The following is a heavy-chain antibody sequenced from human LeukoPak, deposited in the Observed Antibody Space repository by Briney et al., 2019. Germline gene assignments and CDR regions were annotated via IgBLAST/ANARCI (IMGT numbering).Heavy chain of an antibody. Sequence: SQSLSLTCTVSGDSVSGHYWSWIRQTPGKGLEWIGYVSYSGGTNYNPSLKRRVSISLDTSKNQFSLKLSSPAAADPAVYYCARAPMAITTSAFPDAFDFWGQGTMVTVSS. D-gene: IGHD5-12*01. CDR1: GDSVSGHY. J-gene: IGHJ3*01. V-gene: IGHV4-59*02. CDR2: VSYSGGT. CDR3: ARAPMAITTSAFPDAFDF.